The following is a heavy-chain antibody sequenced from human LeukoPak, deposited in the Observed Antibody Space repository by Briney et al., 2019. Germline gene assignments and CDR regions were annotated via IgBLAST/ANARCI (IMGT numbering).Heavy chain of an antibody. CDR3: AREDRVGTTLMYYFDS. CDR2: ISNGNT. CDR1: GYTFTGYD. D-gene: IGHD1-26*01. J-gene: IGHJ4*02. V-gene: IGHV1-18*04. Sequence: ASVKVSCKASGYTFTGYDSYWVRQAPGQGLEWMGWISNGNTKYAQKVQDRVTMTTDTSPSTAYMELRSLRSDDTAVYYCAREDRVGTTLMYYFDSWGQGTLVTVSS.